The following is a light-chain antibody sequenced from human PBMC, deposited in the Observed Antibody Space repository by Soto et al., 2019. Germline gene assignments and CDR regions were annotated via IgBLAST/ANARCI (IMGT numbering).Light chain of an antibody. CDR1: QSVGSY. V-gene: IGKV3-11*01. CDR2: APS. Sequence: IVLTQAPATLSLSLGETATLSCSARQSVGSYLAWYQQKPGQAPRLLIYAPSTRATGLPARFSGSGSGTDFTHTTASLDPEDVGLYCGQQRTNSPPFTFGGGTTVEVK. J-gene: IGKJ4*01. CDR3: QQRTNSPPFT.